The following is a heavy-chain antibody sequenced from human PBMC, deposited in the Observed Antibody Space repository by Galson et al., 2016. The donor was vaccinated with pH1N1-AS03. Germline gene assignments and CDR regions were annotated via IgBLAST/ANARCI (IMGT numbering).Heavy chain of an antibody. J-gene: IGHJ4*02. Sequence: SVKVSCKAPGDALSSYTVNWVRQAPGQGLEWMGGIIALVGSTSYAPKFHGRVAMTADDSTNTAYMELASLTSEDTALYYCVRSPRLISAAGTFPSRFDFWGQGIMVAVSS. D-gene: IGHD1/OR15-1a*01. CDR1: GDALSSYT. CDR3: VRSPRLISAAGTFPSRFDF. V-gene: IGHV1-69*13. CDR2: IIALVGST.